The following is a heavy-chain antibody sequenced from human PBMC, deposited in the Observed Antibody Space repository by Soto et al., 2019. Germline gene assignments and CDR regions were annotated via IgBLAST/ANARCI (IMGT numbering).Heavy chain of an antibody. V-gene: IGHV4-31*03. Sequence: QVQLQESGPGLVKPSQTLSLTCTVSGGSISSGGYYWSWIRQHPGKGLEWIGYIYYSGSPYYNPSLKSRVTLSVDTSKNQFSLKVSSVTAADTAVYHCARGELRFWFDPWGQGTLVTISS. CDR2: IYYSGSP. D-gene: IGHD1-26*01. CDR3: ARGELRFWFDP. CDR1: GGSISSGGYY. J-gene: IGHJ5*02.